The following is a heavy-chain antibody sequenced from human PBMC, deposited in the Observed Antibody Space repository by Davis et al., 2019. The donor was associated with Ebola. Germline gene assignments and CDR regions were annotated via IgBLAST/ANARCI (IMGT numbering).Heavy chain of an antibody. V-gene: IGHV3-30-3*01. D-gene: IGHD3-3*01. CDR2: ISYDGSNK. CDR3: AREYYDFWSGYYTGSYMDV. Sequence: PGGSLRLSCAASGFTFSSYAMHWVRQAPGKGLEWVAVISYDGSNKYYADSVKGRFTISRDNSKNTLYLQMNSLRAEDTAVYYCAREYYDFWSGYYTGSYMDVWGKGTTVTVSS. J-gene: IGHJ6*03. CDR1: GFTFSSYA.